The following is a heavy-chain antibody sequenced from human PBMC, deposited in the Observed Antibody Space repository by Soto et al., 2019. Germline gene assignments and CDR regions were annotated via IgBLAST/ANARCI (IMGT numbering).Heavy chain of an antibody. Sequence: GGSLRLSCAASGFAFHTHALSWVRQAPGKGLEWVSGISASGVTTYYADSVKGRFTISRDNSKNTVTLQMNSLRAEDTAFYYCAKDRTPPLSLSPSSQAIKNLLVGQCFDSWGQGTLVTV. J-gene: IGHJ4*02. CDR1: GFAFHTHA. CDR3: AKDRTPPLSLSPSSQAIKNLLVGQCFDS. CDR2: ISASGVTT. V-gene: IGHV3-23*01. D-gene: IGHD2-8*02.